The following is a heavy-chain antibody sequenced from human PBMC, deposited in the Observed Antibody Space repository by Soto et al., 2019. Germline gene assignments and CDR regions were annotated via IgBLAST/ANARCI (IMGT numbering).Heavy chain of an antibody. Sequence: VQLVQSGAEVKKPGSSVKVSCKASGGTFSSYTISWVRQAPGQGLEWMGRIIPILGIANYAQKFQGRVTITEDKATSTAYMELSRLRSEDTAVYYCAGGHYYGSGTLYYYYMDVWGKGTTVTVSS. J-gene: IGHJ6*03. CDR3: AGGHYYGSGTLYYYYMDV. CDR2: IIPILGIA. V-gene: IGHV1-69*02. CDR1: GGTFSSYT. D-gene: IGHD3-10*01.